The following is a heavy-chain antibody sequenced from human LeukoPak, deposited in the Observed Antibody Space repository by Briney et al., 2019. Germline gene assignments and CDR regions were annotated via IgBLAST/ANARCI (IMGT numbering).Heavy chain of an antibody. J-gene: IGHJ4*02. CDR1: GFTVSSNY. CDR3: ARQRPGYSYGYMDY. CDR2: IYSGGST. Sequence: PGGSLRLSCAASGFTVSSNYMSWVRQAPGKGLKWVSVIYSGGSTYYADSVKGRFTISRDNSKNTLYLQMNSLRAEDTAVYYCARQRPGYSYGYMDYWGQGTLVTVSS. V-gene: IGHV3-53*01. D-gene: IGHD5-18*01.